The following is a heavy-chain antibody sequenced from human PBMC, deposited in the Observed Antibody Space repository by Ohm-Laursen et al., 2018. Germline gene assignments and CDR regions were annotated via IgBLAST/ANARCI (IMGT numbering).Heavy chain of an antibody. V-gene: IGHV4-4*07. D-gene: IGHD4/OR15-4a*01. CDR3: ARTQANYYYFDY. Sequence: GTLSLTCTVSGGSISSYYWSWIRQPAGEGLEWIGRIYSSGSTGYNPSLKSRVTLSVDTSKNQFSLKLTSVAAADTAVYYCARTQANYYYFDYWGQGALVTVSS. J-gene: IGHJ4*02. CDR2: IYSSGST. CDR1: GGSISSYY.